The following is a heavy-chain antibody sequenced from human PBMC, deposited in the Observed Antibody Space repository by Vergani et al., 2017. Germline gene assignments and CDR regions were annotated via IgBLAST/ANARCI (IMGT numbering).Heavy chain of an antibody. Sequence: QVQLVQSGAEVKKPGASVKVSCKASGYTFTSYDINWVRQATGQGLEWMGWMNPNSGNTGYAQKFQGRVTMTRNTSISTAYMELSSLRSEDTAVYYCAKDWEQWLVYYGMDVWGQGTTVTVSS. D-gene: IGHD6-19*01. CDR3: AKDWEQWLVYYGMDV. CDR2: MNPNSGNT. J-gene: IGHJ6*02. V-gene: IGHV1-8*01. CDR1: GYTFTSYD.